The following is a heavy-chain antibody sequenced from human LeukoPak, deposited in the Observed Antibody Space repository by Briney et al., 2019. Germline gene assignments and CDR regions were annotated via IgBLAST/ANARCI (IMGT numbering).Heavy chain of an antibody. J-gene: IGHJ4*02. CDR1: GFTFSSYA. CDR2: ISSTTTIT. D-gene: IGHD6-19*01. Sequence: GGSLRLSCAASGFTFSSYAMSWVRQAPGKGLEWISYISSTTTITYYADSVKGRFTISRDNAKNSLYLHMNSLRDEATAVYYCVAGTELVYWGQGTLVTVSS. CDR3: VAGTELVY. V-gene: IGHV3-48*02.